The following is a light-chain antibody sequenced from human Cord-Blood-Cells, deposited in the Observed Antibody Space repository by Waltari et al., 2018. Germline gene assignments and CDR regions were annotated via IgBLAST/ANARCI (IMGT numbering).Light chain of an antibody. CDR1: SSDVGSYNL. CDR2: EGS. V-gene: IGLV2-23*01. CDR3: CSYAGSSTYYV. J-gene: IGLJ1*01. Sequence: QSALTQPAYVSGSPGQSITISCTGTSSDVGSYNLVPWYQQHPGKAPKRMIYEGSKRPSGVSNRFSGSKSGNTASLTISGLQAEDEADYYCCSYAGSSTYYVFGTGTKVTVL.